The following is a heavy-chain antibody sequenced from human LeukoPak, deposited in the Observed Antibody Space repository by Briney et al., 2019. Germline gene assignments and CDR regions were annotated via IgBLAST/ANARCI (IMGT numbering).Heavy chain of an antibody. CDR1: GFTFSSYG. V-gene: IGHV3-30*03. J-gene: IGHJ3*02. CDR3: ASQGIAVADPYAFDI. Sequence: GRSRRLSCAASGFTFSSYGMHWVRQAPGKGLEWVAVISYDGSNKYYADSVKGRFTISRDNSKNTLYLQMNSLRAEDTAVYYCASQGIAVADPYAFDIWGQGTMVTVSS. D-gene: IGHD6-19*01. CDR2: ISYDGSNK.